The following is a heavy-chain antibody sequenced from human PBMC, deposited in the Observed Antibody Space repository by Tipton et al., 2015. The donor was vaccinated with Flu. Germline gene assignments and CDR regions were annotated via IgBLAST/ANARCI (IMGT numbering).Heavy chain of an antibody. Sequence: TLSLTCTVSGDPVSYYYWNWIRQPPGKGLEWIGFSYYSGSTAYNPSLKSRVTISVDTSRNQFSLNLKSVTAADTAVYYCARDRGWPAALDYWSQGILVTVSS. V-gene: IGHV4-59*02. CDR2: SYYSGST. CDR3: ARDRGWPAALDY. D-gene: IGHD3-10*01. CDR1: GDPVSYYY. J-gene: IGHJ4*02.